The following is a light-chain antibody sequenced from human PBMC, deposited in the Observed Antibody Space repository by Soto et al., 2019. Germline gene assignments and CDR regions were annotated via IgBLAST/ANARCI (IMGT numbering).Light chain of an antibody. CDR2: EAF. J-gene: IGLJ1*01. Sequence: QSALTQPASVSGSPGQSITISCTGTSSDDGSYNLVSWYQQHPGTAPKLMIYEAFKRPSGVSNRFSGSKSCDTASLTISGLQAEDEADYYCCSYAGSTTLYVFGTGTKVTVL. CDR3: CSYAGSTTLYV. CDR1: SSDDGSYNL. V-gene: IGLV2-23*01.